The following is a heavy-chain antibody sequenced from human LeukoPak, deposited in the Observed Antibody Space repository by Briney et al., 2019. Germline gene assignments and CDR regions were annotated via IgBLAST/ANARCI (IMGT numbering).Heavy chain of an antibody. CDR3: ARTDEKRISGSGSYYRGRPVDY. J-gene: IGHJ4*02. V-gene: IGHV4-34*01. Sequence: SETLSLTCAVYGGSFSGFCWTWIRQPPGKGLEWIGEINHSGNTNYNPSLKSRVTISVDTNKNQFSLKVTSVTAADAAAYYCARTDEKRISGSGSYYRGRPVDYWGQGTLVTVSS. D-gene: IGHD3-10*01. CDR2: INHSGNT. CDR1: GGSFSGFC.